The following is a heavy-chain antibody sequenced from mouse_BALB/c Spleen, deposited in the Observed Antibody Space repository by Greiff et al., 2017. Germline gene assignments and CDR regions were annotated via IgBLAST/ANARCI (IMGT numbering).Heavy chain of an antibody. D-gene: IGHD1-1*01. J-gene: IGHJ1*01. CDR3: ARGDYGSSYDWYFDV. V-gene: IGHV5-17*02. CDR1: GFTFSSFG. Sequence: EVKLVESGGGLVQPGGSRKLSCAASGFTFSSFGMHWVRQAPEKGLEWVAYISSGSSTIYYADTVKGRFTISRDNPKNTLFLQMTSLRSEDTAMYYCARGDYGSSYDWYFDVWGAGTTVTVSS. CDR2: ISSGSSTI.